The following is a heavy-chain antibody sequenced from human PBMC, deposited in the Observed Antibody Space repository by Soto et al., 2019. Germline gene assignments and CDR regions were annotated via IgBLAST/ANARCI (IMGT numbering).Heavy chain of an antibody. CDR1: GGSISSGDYY. CDR3: ARGVHSRGAFDI. V-gene: IGHV4-30-4*01. Sequence: SETLSLTCTVSGGSISSGDYYWSWIRQPPGKGLEWIGYIYFSGSTYYNPSLKSRVTISVDTSKNQFSLKLSSVTAADTAVYYCARGVHSRGAFDIWGQGTMVTVSS. CDR2: IYFSGST. J-gene: IGHJ3*02. D-gene: IGHD2-15*01.